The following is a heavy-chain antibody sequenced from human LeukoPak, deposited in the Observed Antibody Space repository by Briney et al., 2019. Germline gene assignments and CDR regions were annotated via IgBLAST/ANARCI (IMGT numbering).Heavy chain of an antibody. Sequence: PGGSLRLSCAAFGFTFSDYYMTWIRQAPGKGLEWVSYISTRSTYTDYADSVKGRFTISRDDARNSLYLQVNSPRVEDTAVYYCAREDNWYFDLWGRGTLVTVSS. CDR3: AREDNWYFDL. CDR2: ISTRSTYT. V-gene: IGHV3-11*05. J-gene: IGHJ2*01. CDR1: GFTFSDYY.